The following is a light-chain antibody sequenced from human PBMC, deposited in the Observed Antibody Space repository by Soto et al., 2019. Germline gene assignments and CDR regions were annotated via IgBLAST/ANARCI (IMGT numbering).Light chain of an antibody. J-gene: IGKJ5*01. CDR3: QQRNYWQVT. CDR2: HAS. V-gene: IGKV1-33*01. CDR1: QNITNN. Sequence: DIQMTQSPSSLSASIGDRVTITCQASQNITNNLSWYQQKPGKAPNLLIYHASKLAKGVTSRFSGSGSGTDFTLTISSLEPEDFAVYYCQQRNYWQVTFGQGTRREIK.